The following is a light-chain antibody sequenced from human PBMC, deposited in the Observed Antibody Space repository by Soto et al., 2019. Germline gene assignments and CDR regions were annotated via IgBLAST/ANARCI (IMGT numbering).Light chain of an antibody. CDR2: GAS. Sequence: EIVLTQSPGTLSLSPGERATLSCRASQSVSSSYLAWYQQKPGQAPRLLIYGASSRATGIPDRCSGSGSGTDFTITISSREPADFAVDYCQQYGSSPPFTFGPGTKVDIK. CDR3: QQYGSSPPFT. CDR1: QSVSSSY. V-gene: IGKV3-20*01. J-gene: IGKJ3*01.